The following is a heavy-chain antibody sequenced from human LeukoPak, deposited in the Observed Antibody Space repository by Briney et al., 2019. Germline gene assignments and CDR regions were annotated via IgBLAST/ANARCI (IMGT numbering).Heavy chain of an antibody. V-gene: IGHV3-7*01. CDR2: IKQDGSEK. J-gene: IGHJ4*02. CDR1: EFTFSSYW. D-gene: IGHD6-13*01. CDR3: ARDAVLRNIAAAGYFDY. Sequence: PGGSLRLSCAASEFTFSSYWMSWVRQAPGKGLEWVASIKQDGSEKYYVDSVKGRVTISRDNAKNSLYLQMNSLRAEDTAVYYCARDAVLRNIAAAGYFDYWGQGTLVTVSS.